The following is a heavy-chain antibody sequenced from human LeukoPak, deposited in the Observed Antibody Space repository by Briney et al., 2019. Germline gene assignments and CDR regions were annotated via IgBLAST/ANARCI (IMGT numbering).Heavy chain of an antibody. D-gene: IGHD2-2*01. Sequence: PGGSLRLSCAASGFTFSSYGIHWVRQAPGEGLEWVAYISYDGSNEFYAGSVKGRFTLSRDNSQNTVYLQMNSLRTEDTAVYYCRTSSGVHGGQGTLVTVSS. V-gene: IGHV3-30*03. CDR1: GFTFSSYG. CDR3: RTSSGVH. J-gene: IGHJ4*02. CDR2: ISYDGSNE.